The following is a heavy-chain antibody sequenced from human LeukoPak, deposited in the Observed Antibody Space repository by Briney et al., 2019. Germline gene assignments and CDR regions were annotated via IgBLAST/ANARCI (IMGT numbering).Heavy chain of an antibody. CDR2: IGSAGDT. Sequence: GGSLRLSCAASGFTFSSYDVHWVRQATGKGLEWVSGIGSAGDTYYPDSVKCRFTISRDNAKNSLYLQMNSLRAGDTAVYYCARVLPKYFDFLTGFYYYYGMDVWGQRTTVTVSS. CDR1: GFTFSSYD. D-gene: IGHD3-9*01. V-gene: IGHV3-13*01. J-gene: IGHJ6*02. CDR3: ARVLPKYFDFLTGFYYYYGMDV.